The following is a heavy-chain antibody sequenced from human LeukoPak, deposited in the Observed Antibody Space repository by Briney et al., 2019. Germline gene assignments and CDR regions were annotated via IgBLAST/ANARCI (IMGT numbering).Heavy chain of an antibody. CDR3: ARVRTTVTTDAFDI. Sequence: PGGSLRLSCAASGFTFSSYWMHLVRQPPGERLVWVSRINYDGSSTNYADSVRGRFTISRDNAKNRLYLQMDSLRVEDTAIYYCARVRTTVTTDAFDIWGQGTVVAVSS. J-gene: IGHJ3*02. D-gene: IGHD4-17*01. CDR2: INYDGSST. V-gene: IGHV3-74*01. CDR1: GFTFSSYW.